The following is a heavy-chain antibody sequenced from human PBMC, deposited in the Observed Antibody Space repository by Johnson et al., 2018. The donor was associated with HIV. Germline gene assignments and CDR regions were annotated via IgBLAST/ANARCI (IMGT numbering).Heavy chain of an antibody. D-gene: IGHD3-22*01. Sequence: VQVVESGGGLVPPGGSLRLSCTASEFTISGYYMSWVRQAPGKGLEWVANIKHDGSEKYYVDSVKGRFTISRENAKNSLYLQMNGLRDEDTAWYYYDSSGYFSDAFDIWGQGTMVTVSS. V-gene: IGHV3-7*05. CDR1: EFTISGYY. J-gene: IGHJ3*02. CDR2: IKHDGSEK. CDR3: DSSGYFSDAFDI.